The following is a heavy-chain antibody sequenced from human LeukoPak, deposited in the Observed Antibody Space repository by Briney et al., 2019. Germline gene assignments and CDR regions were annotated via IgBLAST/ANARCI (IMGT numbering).Heavy chain of an antibody. Sequence: GGSLRLSCAASGFTFSSYSMNWVRQAPGKGLEWVSSISSSSSYIYYADSVKGRFTISRDNAKNSLYLQMNSLRAEDTAVYYCASRRITIFGVVISDYWGQGTLVTVSP. V-gene: IGHV3-21*01. J-gene: IGHJ4*02. CDR2: ISSSSSYI. D-gene: IGHD3-3*01. CDR3: ASRRITIFGVVISDY. CDR1: GFTFSSYS.